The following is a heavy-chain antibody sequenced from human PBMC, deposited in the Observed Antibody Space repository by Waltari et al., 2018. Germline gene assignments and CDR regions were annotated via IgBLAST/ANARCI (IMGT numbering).Heavy chain of an antibody. Sequence: QVQLQESGPGLVKPSETLSLTCAVSGYSISSGYYWGWIRQPPGKGLEWIGSIYHSGSTYYNPSLKSRVTISVDTSKNQFSLKLSSVTAADTAVYYCAREHGYRSAFDIWAKGQWSPSLQ. CDR1: GYSISSGYY. V-gene: IGHV4-38-2*02. CDR3: AREHGYRSAFDI. D-gene: IGHD5-18*01. CDR2: IYHSGST. J-gene: IGHJ3*02.